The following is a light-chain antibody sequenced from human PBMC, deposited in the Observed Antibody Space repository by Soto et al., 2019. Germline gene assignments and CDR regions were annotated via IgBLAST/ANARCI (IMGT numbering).Light chain of an antibody. Sequence: QSALTQPASVSGSPESPVTIPATGPRTIVGTYQAISWYQQHPGKAPKLILYEVIQRPSGVSDRFSGSKSGNTASLTISGLQAEDEADYHCCSYASSSTYVFGTGTKLTVL. CDR2: EVI. J-gene: IGLJ1*01. CDR3: CSYASSSTYV. CDR1: RTIVGTYQA. V-gene: IGLV2-23*02.